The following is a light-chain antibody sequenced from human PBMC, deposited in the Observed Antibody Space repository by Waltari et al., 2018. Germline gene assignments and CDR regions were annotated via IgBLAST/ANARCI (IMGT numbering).Light chain of an antibody. Sequence: QSALTQPRSVSGSPGQSVTVSCTGTSSDVGGYTWICLYQQHPGKAPKLMIYDVTKRPSGVPDRFSGSKSGNTASLTISGLQAEDEADYYCCSYAGSYSEVFGGGTKLTVL. J-gene: IGLJ3*02. CDR3: CSYAGSYSEV. CDR2: DVT. V-gene: IGLV2-11*01. CDR1: SSDVGGYTW.